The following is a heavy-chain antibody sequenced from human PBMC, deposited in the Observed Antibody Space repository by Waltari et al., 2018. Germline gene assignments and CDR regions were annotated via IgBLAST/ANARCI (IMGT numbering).Heavy chain of an antibody. CDR2: ISAYNGNT. D-gene: IGHD6-13*01. CDR3: AREIAAALGGEYYYYMDV. J-gene: IGHJ6*03. Sequence: QVQLVQSGAEVKKPGASVKVSCKASGYTFTSYGISWVRQAHGQGLEWMGWISAYNGNTNYSQKLQGRVTMTTDTSTSTAYMELRSLRSDDTAVYYCAREIAAALGGEYYYYMDVWGKGTTVTVSS. V-gene: IGHV1-18*01. CDR1: GYTFTSYG.